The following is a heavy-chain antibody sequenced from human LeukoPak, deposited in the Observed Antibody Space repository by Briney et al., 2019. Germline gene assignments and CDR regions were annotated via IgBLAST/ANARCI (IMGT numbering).Heavy chain of an antibody. J-gene: IGHJ4*02. D-gene: IGHD3-3*01. CDR1: GFTFSSYA. V-gene: IGHV3-23*01. Sequence: GGSLRLSCAASGFTFSSYAMSWVRQAPGKGLEWVSAISGSGGSAYYADSVKGRFTISRDNSKNTLYLQMNSLRAEDTAVYYCAKRVYDFWSAILSPQGDYWGQGTLVTVSS. CDR3: AKRVYDFWSAILSPQGDY. CDR2: ISGSGGSA.